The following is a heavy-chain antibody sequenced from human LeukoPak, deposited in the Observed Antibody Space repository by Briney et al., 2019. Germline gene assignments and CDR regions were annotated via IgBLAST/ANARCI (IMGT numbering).Heavy chain of an antibody. CDR2: ISSSSSYI. Sequence: GGSLRLSCAASGFTFSSYSMNWVRQAPGKGLEWVSSISSSSSYIYCADSVKGRFTISRDNAKNSLYLQMNSLRAEDTAVYYCARDGDKWGSGYYYAIYYFDYWGQGTLVTVSS. CDR1: GFTFSSYS. CDR3: ARDGDKWGSGYYYAIYYFDY. J-gene: IGHJ4*02. V-gene: IGHV3-21*01. D-gene: IGHD3-22*01.